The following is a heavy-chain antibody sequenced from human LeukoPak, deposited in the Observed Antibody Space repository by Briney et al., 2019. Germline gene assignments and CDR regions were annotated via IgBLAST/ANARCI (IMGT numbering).Heavy chain of an antibody. CDR1: GGSIRGYY. CDR3: ARTPETYYYDSSGYRLDAFDI. D-gene: IGHD3-22*01. CDR2: IYSSGST. V-gene: IGHV4-59*01. Sequence: SETLSLTCNVSGGSIRGYYWSWIRQPPGKGLEWIGYIYSSGSTNYNPSLKSRVTMSVDTSKNQFSLKVSSVTAADTAVYYCARTPETYYYDSSGYRLDAFDIWGQGTMVTVSS. J-gene: IGHJ3*02.